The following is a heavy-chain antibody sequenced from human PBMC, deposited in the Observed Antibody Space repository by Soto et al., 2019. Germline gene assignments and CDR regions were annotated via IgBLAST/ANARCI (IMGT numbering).Heavy chain of an antibody. CDR2: ISGSGGST. CDR3: AKDGGAYYYDSSGFDPVDY. Sequence: GGSLRLSCAASGFTFSSYAMSWVRQAPGKGLEWVSAISGSGGSTYYADSVKVRFTISRDNSKNTLYLQMNSLRAEDTAVYYCAKDGGAYYYDSSGFDPVDYWGQGTLVTVSS. J-gene: IGHJ4*02. D-gene: IGHD3-22*01. V-gene: IGHV3-23*01. CDR1: GFTFSSYA.